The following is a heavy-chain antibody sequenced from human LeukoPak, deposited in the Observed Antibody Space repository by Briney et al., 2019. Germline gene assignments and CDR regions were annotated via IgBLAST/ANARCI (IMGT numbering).Heavy chain of an antibody. D-gene: IGHD3-10*01. CDR2: NSGSGGST. Sequence: GGSLRLSCAASGFTFSSYAMSWVRQAPGKGLEWVSANSGSGGSTYYADSVKGRFTISRDNSKNTLYLQMNSLRAEDTAVYYCAKHRMVWGVIDYWGQGTLVTVSS. CDR1: GFTFSSYA. J-gene: IGHJ4*02. V-gene: IGHV3-23*01. CDR3: AKHRMVWGVIDY.